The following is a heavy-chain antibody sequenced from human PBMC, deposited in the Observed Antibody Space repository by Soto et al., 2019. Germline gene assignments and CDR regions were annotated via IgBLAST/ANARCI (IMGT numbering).Heavy chain of an antibody. V-gene: IGHV1-46*01. Sequence: ASVKVSCKASGYTFTSYYMHWVRQAPGQGLEWMGIINPSGGSTSYAQKFQGRVTMTRDTSTSTVYMELSSLRSEDTAVYYCARDKKEGDFWSGHHDYWGQGTLVTVSS. CDR3: ARDKKEGDFWSGHHDY. J-gene: IGHJ1*01. CDR1: GYTFTSYY. CDR2: INPSGGST. D-gene: IGHD3-3*01.